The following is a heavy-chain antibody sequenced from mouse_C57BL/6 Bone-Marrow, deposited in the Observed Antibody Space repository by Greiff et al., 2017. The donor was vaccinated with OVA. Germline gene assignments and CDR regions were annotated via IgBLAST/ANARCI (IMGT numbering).Heavy chain of an antibody. CDR2: IDPSDSET. V-gene: IGHV1-52*01. CDR3: ARGDWDVWFAY. D-gene: IGHD4-1*01. CDR1: GYTFTSYW. Sequence: QVQLKQPGAELVRPGSSVKLSCKASGYTFTSYWMHWVKQRPIQGLEWIGNIDPSDSETHYNQKFKDKATLTVDKSSSTAYMQLSSLTSEDSAVYYCARGDWDVWFAYWGQGTLVTVSA. J-gene: IGHJ3*01.